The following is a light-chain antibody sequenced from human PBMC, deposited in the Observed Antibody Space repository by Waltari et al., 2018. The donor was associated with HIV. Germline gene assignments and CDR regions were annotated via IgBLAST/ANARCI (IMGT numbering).Light chain of an antibody. CDR1: NIGSRS. J-gene: IGLJ2*01. V-gene: IGLV3-21*04. Sequence: SYMLTQPPSVSVAPGETARITCGGDNIGSRSVKGYQQKAGQAPVLVIYYDIDRPSGIPERFSGSNSDNTATLTISRVEAGDEADYYCQVWDGDSNHEVFGGGTKLTVL. CDR3: QVWDGDSNHEV. CDR2: YDI.